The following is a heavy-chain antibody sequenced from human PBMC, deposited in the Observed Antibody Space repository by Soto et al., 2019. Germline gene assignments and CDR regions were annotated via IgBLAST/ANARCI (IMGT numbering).Heavy chain of an antibody. CDR2: ISYDGNNK. V-gene: IGHV3-30*09. Sequence: QVQLVESGGGVVQPGRSLRLSCAASGFTFSPYAMHWVRQAPGKGLEWVAVISYDGNNKNYADSVKGRLAISRDNSRNTMYLQMTSLRAEDTGVYYCASARLDTPALDYWGQGTLVTVSS. D-gene: IGHD2-2*01. CDR3: ASARLDTPALDY. CDR1: GFTFSPYA. J-gene: IGHJ4*02.